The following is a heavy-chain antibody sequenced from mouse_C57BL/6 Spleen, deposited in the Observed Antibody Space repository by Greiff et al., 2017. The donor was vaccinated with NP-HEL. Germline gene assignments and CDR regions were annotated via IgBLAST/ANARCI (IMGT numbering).Heavy chain of an antibody. CDR1: GYTFTDYN. CDR2: INPNNGGT. V-gene: IGHV1-22*01. J-gene: IGHJ3*01. D-gene: IGHD3-2*02. Sequence: VQLQQSGPELVKPGASVKMSCKASGYTFTDYNMHWVKQSHGKSLEWIGYINPNNGGTSYNPKFKGKATLTVNKSSSTAYMELRSLTSEDAAVYYCARDGTAQAPFAYWGQGTLVTVSA. CDR3: ARDGTAQAPFAY.